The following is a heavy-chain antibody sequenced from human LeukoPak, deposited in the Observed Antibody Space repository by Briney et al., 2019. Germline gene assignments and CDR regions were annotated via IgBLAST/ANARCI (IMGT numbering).Heavy chain of an antibody. J-gene: IGHJ6*03. V-gene: IGHV4-59*08. Sequence: SSETLTLTCTASGGSISSYYLSWIRQPPGKGLEWIGYICYSGSTTYNPSLKGRVTISVDTAKNQFSLKMSSLTAADTAVYYCARGGKTPSAGYYYYMDVWGKGTTVTISS. CDR2: ICYSGST. CDR1: GGSISSYY. CDR3: ARGGKTPSAGYYYYMDV. D-gene: IGHD2-15*01.